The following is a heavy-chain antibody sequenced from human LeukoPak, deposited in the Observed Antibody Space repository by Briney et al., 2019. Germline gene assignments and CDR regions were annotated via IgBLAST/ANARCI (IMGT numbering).Heavy chain of an antibody. V-gene: IGHV3-23*01. Sequence: TGGSLRLSCAASGFTFSSYAMSWVRQAPGKGLEWVSGISGSGGSTYYADSVKGRFTISRDNSKNTLYLQMNTLRAEDTAVFYCAKFGWQYYDFWSGYYYFDYWGQGTLVTVSS. CDR3: AKFGWQYYDFWSGYYYFDY. J-gene: IGHJ4*02. CDR1: GFTFSSYA. CDR2: ISGSGGST. D-gene: IGHD3-3*01.